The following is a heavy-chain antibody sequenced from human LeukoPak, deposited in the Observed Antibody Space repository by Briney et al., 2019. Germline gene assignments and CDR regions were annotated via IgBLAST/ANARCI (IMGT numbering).Heavy chain of an antibody. D-gene: IGHD5-18*01. J-gene: IGHJ4*02. Sequence: GGSLRLSCAASGFTVSSNYMSWVRQAPGKGLEWVSVIYSGGSTYYADSVKGRFTISRDNSKNTLYLQMNSLRAEDTAVYYCASARGYSYGYSLDYWGQGTLVTVSS. V-gene: IGHV3-53*01. CDR1: GFTVSSNY. CDR3: ASARGYSYGYSLDY. CDR2: IYSGGST.